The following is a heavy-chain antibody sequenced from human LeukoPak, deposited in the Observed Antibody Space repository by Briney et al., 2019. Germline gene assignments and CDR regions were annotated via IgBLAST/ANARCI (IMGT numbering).Heavy chain of an antibody. J-gene: IGHJ4*02. CDR3: ARGVWGVGGY. V-gene: IGHV4-34*01. CDR2: INHSGST. CDR1: GGSFSGYY. Sequence: SETLSLTCAVYGGSFSGYYWSWIRQPPGKGLEWVGEINHSGSTNYNPSLKSRVTISVDTSKNQFSLKLSSVTAADTAVYYCARGVWGVGGYWGQGTLVTVSS. D-gene: IGHD3-16*01.